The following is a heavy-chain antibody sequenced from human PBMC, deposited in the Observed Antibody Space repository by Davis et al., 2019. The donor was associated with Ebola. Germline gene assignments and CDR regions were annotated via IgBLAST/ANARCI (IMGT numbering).Heavy chain of an antibody. J-gene: IGHJ6*04. CDR3: ARDLVYSSSPGYGMDV. V-gene: IGHV3-7*01. D-gene: IGHD6-6*01. Sequence: GESLKISCAASGFTFSSYWMSWVRQAPGKGLEWVANIKQDGSEKYYVDSVKGRFTISRDNAKNSLYLQMNSLRAEDTAVYYCARDLVYSSSPGYGMDVWGKGTTVTVSS. CDR1: GFTFSSYW. CDR2: IKQDGSEK.